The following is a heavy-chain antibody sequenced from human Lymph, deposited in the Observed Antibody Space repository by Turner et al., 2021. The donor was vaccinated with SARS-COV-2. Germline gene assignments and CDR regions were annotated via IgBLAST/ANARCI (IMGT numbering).Heavy chain of an antibody. J-gene: IGHJ4*02. D-gene: IGHD2-21*02. V-gene: IGHV3-21*01. CDR2: ITFTSSYI. CDR3: ARGPPDFPYYFDY. Sequence: EVQLVESGGGLVKPGGSLRLSCAASGFTFSSYSMTWVRQAPGKWLEWVASITFTSSYIYYADSVKGRFTISRDNAKNSLYLQMNSLRAEDTAVYYCARGPPDFPYYFDYWGQGTLVTVSS. CDR1: GFTFSSYS.